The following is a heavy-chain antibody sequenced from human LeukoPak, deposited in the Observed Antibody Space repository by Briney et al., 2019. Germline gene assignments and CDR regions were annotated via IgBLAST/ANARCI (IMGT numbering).Heavy chain of an antibody. V-gene: IGHV3-7*01. CDR3: ARAKGDPRRFDP. CDR2: IKQDGSEK. CDR1: GFTFSSYW. D-gene: IGHD2-21*02. J-gene: IGHJ5*02. Sequence: GGSLRLSCAASGFTFSSYWMSWVRQAPGKGLEWVANIKQDGSEKYYVDSVKGRFTISRDNAKNSLYLQRNRLRAEDTAVYYCARAKGDPRRFDPWGQGTLVTVSS.